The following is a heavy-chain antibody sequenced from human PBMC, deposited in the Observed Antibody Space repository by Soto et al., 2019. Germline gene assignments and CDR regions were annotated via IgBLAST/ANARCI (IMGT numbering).Heavy chain of an antibody. J-gene: IGHJ4*02. D-gene: IGHD2-8*01. CDR3: ARQEYQYDTNSFGD. CDR2: IYPGDSNT. CDR1: GYRFTTYL. V-gene: IGHV5-51*01. Sequence: XESLKISCQGSGYRFTTYLIGWVRQMPGKGLEWMGLIYPGDSNTRFSPSFQGQVTISVDMSISTAYLQWRSLRVSDTAMYYCARQEYQYDTNSFGDWGQGTLVTVSS.